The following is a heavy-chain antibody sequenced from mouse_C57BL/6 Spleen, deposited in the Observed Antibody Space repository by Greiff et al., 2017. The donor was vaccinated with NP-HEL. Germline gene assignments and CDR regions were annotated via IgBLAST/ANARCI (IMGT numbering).Heavy chain of an antibody. CDR1: GFTFSDYG. J-gene: IGHJ1*03. CDR3: ARYYYGSSYRYFDV. D-gene: IGHD1-1*01. Sequence: DVKLQESGGGLVKPGGSLKLSCAASGFTFSDYGMHWVRQAPEKGLEWVAYISSGSSTIYYADTVKGRFTISRANAKNTLFLQMTSLRSEDTAMYYCARYYYGSSYRYFDVWGTGTTVTVSS. CDR2: ISSGSSTI. V-gene: IGHV5-17*01.